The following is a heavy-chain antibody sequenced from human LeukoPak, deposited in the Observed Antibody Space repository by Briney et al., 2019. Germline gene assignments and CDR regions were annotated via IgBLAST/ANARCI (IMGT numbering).Heavy chain of an antibody. V-gene: IGHV1-69*06. D-gene: IGHD3-22*01. J-gene: IGHJ6*03. Sequence: ASVKVSCKASGGTFSSYAISWVRQAPGQGLEWMGGIIPIFGTANYAQKFQGRVTITADKSTSTAYMELSSLRSEDTAVYYCARSNFPYYDSSGYYYAYYYYMDVWGKGTTVTVSS. CDR3: ARSNFPYYDSSGYYYAYYYYMDV. CDR2: IIPIFGTA. CDR1: GGTFSSYA.